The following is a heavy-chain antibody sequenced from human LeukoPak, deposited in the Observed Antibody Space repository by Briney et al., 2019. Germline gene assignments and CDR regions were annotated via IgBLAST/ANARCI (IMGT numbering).Heavy chain of an antibody. D-gene: IGHD2-2*01. CDR2: IYYSGST. V-gene: IGHV4-39*07. J-gene: IGHJ4*02. CDR1: GGSISSSSYS. Sequence: SETLSLTCTVSGGSISSSSYSWGWIRQPPGKGLEWIGTIYYSGSTYYNPSLKSRVTISVDTSKNQFSLKLSSVTAADTAVYYCARNQPSRYYFDYWGQGTLVTVSS. CDR3: ARNQPSRYYFDY.